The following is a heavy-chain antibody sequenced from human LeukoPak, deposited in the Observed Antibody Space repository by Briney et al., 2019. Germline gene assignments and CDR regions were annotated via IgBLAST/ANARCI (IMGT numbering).Heavy chain of an antibody. Sequence: PSETLSLTCTVSGDSFSYFYWSWIRQPPGKGLEWIGYIYNSGSTNYNPSLKSRVTISGDTSKNQFSLRLSSVTAADTAVYYCARASYSYDINGWVPFDYWGQGTLVTVSS. CDR2: IYNSGST. CDR3: ARASYSYDINGWVPFDY. D-gene: IGHD3-22*01. CDR1: GDSFSYFY. J-gene: IGHJ4*02. V-gene: IGHV4-59*08.